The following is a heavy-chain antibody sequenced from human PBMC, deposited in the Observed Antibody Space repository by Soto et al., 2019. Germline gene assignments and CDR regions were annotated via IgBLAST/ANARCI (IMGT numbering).Heavy chain of an antibody. CDR3: ATRTSVFGIVTFY. Sequence: QVQLKESGPGLVTPWGTLSLTCAVSGDSVSNGNWWCWVRQPPGRGLEWVGEIHQSGDTNSNPSLKSRVTVSADRSNNQYSLRLNSVTAADTAMYYCATRTSVFGIVTFYWGQGILVTVSS. J-gene: IGHJ4*02. V-gene: IGHV4-4*02. D-gene: IGHD3-16*01. CDR1: GDSVSNGNW. CDR2: IHQSGDT.